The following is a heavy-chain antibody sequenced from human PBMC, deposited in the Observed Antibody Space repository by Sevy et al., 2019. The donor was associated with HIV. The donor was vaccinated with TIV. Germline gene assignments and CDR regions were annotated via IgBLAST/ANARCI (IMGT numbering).Heavy chain of an antibody. CDR1: GFTFSTYW. V-gene: IGHV3-7*01. Sequence: GGSLRLSCGASGFTFSTYWMSWVRQAPGKGLEWMANINQDGSQKYYVDSVKGRFTISKDNAKNSLYLQMSSLRAEDTAVYHCAREFDGGPDYWGQGTLVTVSS. CDR3: AREFDGGPDY. D-gene: IGHD3-9*01. CDR2: INQDGSQK. J-gene: IGHJ4*02.